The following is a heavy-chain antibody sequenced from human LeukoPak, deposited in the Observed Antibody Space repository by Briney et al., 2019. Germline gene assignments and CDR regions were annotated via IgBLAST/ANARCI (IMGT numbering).Heavy chain of an antibody. CDR2: ISASGSA. V-gene: IGHV4-61*02. D-gene: IGHD1-26*01. J-gene: IGHJ3*02. Sequence: SETLSLTCTVSGGSISSGSHYWSWIRQPAGKGLEWIGRISASGSASYDPSLENRVTMSINTSMNQFSLRVTSVTAADTAVYYCARDKWEPRYAFDIWGQGTMVTVSS. CDR3: ARDKWEPRYAFDI. CDR1: GGSISSGSHY.